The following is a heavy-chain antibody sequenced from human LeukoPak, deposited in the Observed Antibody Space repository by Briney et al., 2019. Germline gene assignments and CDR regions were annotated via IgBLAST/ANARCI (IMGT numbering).Heavy chain of an antibody. J-gene: IGHJ4*02. CDR3: ARGAPLEYCGGDCSRLLDY. CDR2: IWYDGSYK. Sequence: GRSLRLSCAASGFTFSSYGIHWVRQAPGKGLEWVAFIWYDGSYKNYVDSVKGRSTISRDNSKNTLYLQMNSLRDEDTAVYYCARGAPLEYCGGDCSRLLDYWGQGTLVTVSS. CDR1: GFTFSSYG. D-gene: IGHD2-21*02. V-gene: IGHV3-33*01.